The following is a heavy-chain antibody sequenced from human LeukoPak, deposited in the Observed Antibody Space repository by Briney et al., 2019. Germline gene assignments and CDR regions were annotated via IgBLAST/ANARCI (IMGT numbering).Heavy chain of an antibody. CDR3: ARVNGIAAAGPPGGPLPYYFDY. V-gene: IGHV4-61*01. J-gene: IGHJ4*02. Sequence: ASETLSLTCTVSGYPLSSSYYWSWIQQPPGQGLEWIGYIYYSGRTNYNPSLKSRVTISVDTSKNQFSLKLSSVTAADTAVYYGARVNGIAAAGPPGGPLPYYFDYWGQGTLVTVSS. CDR2: IYYSGRT. D-gene: IGHD6-13*01. CDR1: GYPLSSSYY.